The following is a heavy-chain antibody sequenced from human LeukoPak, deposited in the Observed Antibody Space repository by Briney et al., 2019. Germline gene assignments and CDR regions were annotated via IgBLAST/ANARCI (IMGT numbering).Heavy chain of an antibody. CDR2: IYYSGST. CDR1: GGSISSYY. Sequence: SETLSLTCTVSGGSISSYYWSWIRQPPGKGLEWIVDIYYSGSTNYNPSLKSRVTISVDTSKNQFSLKLSSVPAADTAVYYCARGSYYYYMDVWGKGTTVTVSS. V-gene: IGHV4-59*01. CDR3: ARGSYYYYMDV. J-gene: IGHJ6*03.